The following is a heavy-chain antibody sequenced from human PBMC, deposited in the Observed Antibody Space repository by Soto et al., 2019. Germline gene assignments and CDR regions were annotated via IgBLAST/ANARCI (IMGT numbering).Heavy chain of an antibody. V-gene: IGHV4-61*01. CDR1: GGSVGSGRHY. CDR3: ARGWDAGY. CDR2: IHDSGTT. J-gene: IGHJ4*02. D-gene: IGHD6-19*01. Sequence: QVQLQESGPGLVKPSETLSLTCTVSGGSVGSGRHYWSWIRQPPGKVPEWMWYIHDSGTTNYVSFLKSRVSISADPSRNQFFLKVYSVTAADTAVYYCARGWDAGYWGQGTLVTVSS.